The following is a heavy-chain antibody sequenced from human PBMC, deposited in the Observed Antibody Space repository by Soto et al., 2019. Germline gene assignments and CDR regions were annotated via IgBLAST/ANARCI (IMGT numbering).Heavy chain of an antibody. CDR2: IYYSGST. V-gene: IGHV4-61*01. J-gene: IGHJ6*02. CDR1: GGSVSSGSYY. CDR3: ARENYYYGMDV. Sequence: KPSETLSLTCTVSGGSVSSGSYYWSWIRQPPGKGLEWIGYIYYSGSTNYNPSLKSRVTISVDTSKNQFSLKLSSVTAADTAVYYCARENYYYGMDVWGQGTMVTVSS.